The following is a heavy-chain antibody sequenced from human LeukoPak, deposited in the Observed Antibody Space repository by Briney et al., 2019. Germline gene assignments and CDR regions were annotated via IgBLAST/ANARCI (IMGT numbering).Heavy chain of an antibody. CDR3: ARDRVGVDIVVVPAGEFDY. CDR1: GYTFTSYG. Sequence: ASVKVSCKASGYTFTSYGISWVRQAPGQGLEWMGWISAYNGNTNYAQKLQGRVTMTTDTSTSTAYMELRGLRSDDTAVYYCARDRVGVDIVVVPAGEFDYWGQGTLVTVSS. V-gene: IGHV1-18*01. CDR2: ISAYNGNT. J-gene: IGHJ4*02. D-gene: IGHD2-2*03.